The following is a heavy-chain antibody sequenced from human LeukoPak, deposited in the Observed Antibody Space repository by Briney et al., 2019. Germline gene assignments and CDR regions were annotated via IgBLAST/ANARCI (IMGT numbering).Heavy chain of an antibody. Sequence: ESGPTLVKPTQTLTLTCTFSGFSLSTSGVGVGWIRQPPGKALEWLAVIYWNDDKRYSPVLKTRLTITKDTSKSQVVLTMNNMGPVDTATYYCAHRGDITMVRGVSPIRGWFDPWGQGTLVTVSS. CDR1: GFSLSTSGVG. V-gene: IGHV2-5*01. D-gene: IGHD3-10*01. CDR3: AHRGDITMVRGVSPIRGWFDP. J-gene: IGHJ5*02. CDR2: IYWNDDK.